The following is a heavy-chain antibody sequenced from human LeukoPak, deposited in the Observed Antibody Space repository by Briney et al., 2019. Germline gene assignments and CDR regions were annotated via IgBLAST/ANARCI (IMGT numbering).Heavy chain of an antibody. CDR1: GFTFSSYW. D-gene: IGHD2-2*01. CDR2: IKQDGSEK. J-gene: IGHJ4*02. Sequence: GGSLRLSCAASGFTFSSYWMSWVRQAPGKGLEWVANIKQDGSEKYYVDSVKGRFTISRDNAKNSLYLQMNSLRAEDTAVYYCARDFLPYHLLFDYWGQGTLATVSS. V-gene: IGHV3-7*01. CDR3: ARDFLPYHLLFDY.